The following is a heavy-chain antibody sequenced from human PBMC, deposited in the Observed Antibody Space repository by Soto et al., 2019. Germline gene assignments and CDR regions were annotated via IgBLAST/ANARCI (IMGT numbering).Heavy chain of an antibody. Sequence: QITLKESGPTLVKPTQTLTLTCTFSGFSLSTSKVGVGWIRQPPGKALEWLALIYWDDDKRYSPSLNSRLTIIKYTSKNQVVLTMTNMDPVDTATYYCAHTYPPAFDIWGQGTMVTVSS. V-gene: IGHV2-5*02. CDR3: AHTYPPAFDI. CDR2: IYWDDDK. CDR1: GFSLSTSKVG. D-gene: IGHD3-16*01. J-gene: IGHJ3*02.